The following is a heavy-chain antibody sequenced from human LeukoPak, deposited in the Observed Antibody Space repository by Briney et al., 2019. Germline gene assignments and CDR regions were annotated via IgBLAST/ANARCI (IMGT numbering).Heavy chain of an antibody. J-gene: IGHJ4*02. D-gene: IGHD5-24*01. CDR3: AREQRWLQSLDY. CDR1: GGSISSYY. V-gene: IGHV4-4*08. Sequence: PSETLSLTCTVSGGSISSYYWSWIRQPPGKGLEWIGRIYASGSTNYNPSLKSRVTISVDTSKNQFSLKLSSVTATDTAVYYCAREQRWLQSLDYWGQGTLVTVSS. CDR2: IYASGST.